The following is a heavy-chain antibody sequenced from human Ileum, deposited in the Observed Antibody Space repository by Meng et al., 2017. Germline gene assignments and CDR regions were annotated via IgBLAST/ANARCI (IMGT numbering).Heavy chain of an antibody. CDR3: AREPPAAAGTGADY. D-gene: IGHD6-13*01. V-gene: IGHV4-31*03. CDR1: GGSISSGGYY. CDR2: IYYSGTT. Sequence: QVQLQESGPGLVKPSQTLSLTCTVSGGSISSGGYYWSWIRQHPGKGLEWIGYIYYSGTTYYNPSLKSRVTISVDTSKNQFSQKLSSVTAADTAVYYCAREPPAAAGTGADYWGQGTLVTVSS. J-gene: IGHJ4*02.